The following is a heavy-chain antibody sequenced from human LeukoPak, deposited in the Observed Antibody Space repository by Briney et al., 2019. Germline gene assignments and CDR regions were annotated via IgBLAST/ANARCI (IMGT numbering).Heavy chain of an antibody. V-gene: IGHV4-34*01. J-gene: IGHJ4*02. CDR3: ARDDRTLLWFGELLPVFDY. CDR1: GGSFSGYY. CDR2: IYYSGST. Sequence: SETLSLTCAVYGGSFSGYYRSWIRQPPGKGLEWIGSIYYSGSTYYNPSLKSRVTISVDTSKNQFSLKLSSVTAADTAVYYCARDDRTLLWFGELLPVFDYWGQGTLVTVSS. D-gene: IGHD3-10*01.